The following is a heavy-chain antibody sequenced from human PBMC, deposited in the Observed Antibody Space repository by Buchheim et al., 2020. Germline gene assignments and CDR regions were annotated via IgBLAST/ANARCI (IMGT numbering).Heavy chain of an antibody. CDR2: LTISGDFT. Sequence: EVYLVESGGGLVQPGGSLRLSCEASGFTFSGAAMAWVRQAPGKGLEWVSSLTISGDFTYYADSVWGRFSISDDNSQDAFYLQMNNLRADDTAVYYCAKEVRPNDFWGQGTL. CDR1: GFTFSGAA. J-gene: IGHJ4*02. CDR3: AKEVRPNDF. V-gene: IGHV3-23*04.